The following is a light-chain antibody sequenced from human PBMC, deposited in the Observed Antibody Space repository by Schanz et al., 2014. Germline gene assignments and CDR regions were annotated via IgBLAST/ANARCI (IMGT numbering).Light chain of an antibody. Sequence: QSALTQPASVSGSPGQSITISCTGTSGDVGAYNYVSWYQQHLDKAPKLIIFDVNERPSGVPDRFSGSKSGNTASLTISGLQADDEADYYCSSYTTSSTYVFGTGTKLTVL. J-gene: IGLJ1*01. CDR1: SGDVGAYNY. CDR2: DVN. CDR3: SSYTTSSTYV. V-gene: IGLV2-14*03.